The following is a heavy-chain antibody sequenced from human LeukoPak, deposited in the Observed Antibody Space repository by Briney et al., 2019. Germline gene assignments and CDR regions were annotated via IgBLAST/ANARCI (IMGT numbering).Heavy chain of an antibody. V-gene: IGHV4-30-4*01. J-gene: IGHJ4*02. D-gene: IGHD1-14*01. Sequence: PSETLSLTCTVSGGSISSGDYYWSWVRQPPGKGLEWIGYIYYSGSTYYNPSLNSRVTISVDTSKNQFSLKLSSVTAADTAVHYCARDIALPRTGPFDYWGQGTLVTVSS. CDR2: IYYSGST. CDR3: ARDIALPRTGPFDY. CDR1: GGSISSGDYY.